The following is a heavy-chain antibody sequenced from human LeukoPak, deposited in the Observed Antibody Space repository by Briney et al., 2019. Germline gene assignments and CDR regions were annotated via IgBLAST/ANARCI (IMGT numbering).Heavy chain of an antibody. D-gene: IGHD3-10*01. CDR2: ISGSGGST. CDR3: AKDKVRGVIPYYFDY. CDR1: GFTFSSYA. V-gene: IGHV3-23*01. J-gene: IGHJ4*02. Sequence: GGSLRLSCAASGFTFSSYAMSWVRQAPGKGLEWVSAISGSGGSTYYADSVQGRFTISRDNSKNTLYLQMNSLRAEGTAVYYCAKDKVRGVIPYYFDYWGQGTLVTVSS.